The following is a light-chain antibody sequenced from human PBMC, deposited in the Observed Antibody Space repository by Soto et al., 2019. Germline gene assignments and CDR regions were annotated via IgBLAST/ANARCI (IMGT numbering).Light chain of an antibody. CDR3: QQSYSTPLT. CDR2: AAS. Sequence: DIQMTQSPSSLSASVGDRVTSTCRASQSISSYLNWYQQKPGKAPKLLIYAASSLQSGVPSRFSGSGSGTDFTLTISSLQPDDFATYYCQQSYSTPLTFGGGTKVESK. V-gene: IGKV1-39*01. J-gene: IGKJ4*01. CDR1: QSISSY.